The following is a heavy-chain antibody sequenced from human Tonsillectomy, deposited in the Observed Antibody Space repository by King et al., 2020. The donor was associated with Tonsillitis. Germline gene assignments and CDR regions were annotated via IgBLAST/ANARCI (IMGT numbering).Heavy chain of an antibody. CDR1: GFTFSSYD. Sequence: EVQLVESGGGLVQPGGSLRLSCAASGFTFSSYDMHWVRQATGKGLEWVSAIGTAGNTYYPGSVKGRFTISRENAKNSLYLQMNSLRAGDTAVYYCARGGIAVAGDAFDIWGQGTMVTVSS. CDR2: IGTAGNT. V-gene: IGHV3-13*01. D-gene: IGHD6-19*01. J-gene: IGHJ3*02. CDR3: ARGGIAVAGDAFDI.